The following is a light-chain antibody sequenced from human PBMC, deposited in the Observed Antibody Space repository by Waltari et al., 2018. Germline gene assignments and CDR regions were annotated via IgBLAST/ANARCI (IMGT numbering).Light chain of an antibody. CDR3: AAWDDRLSVV. Sequence: QSVLTQPPSASGTPGQRVTIYCSGSSSNTGSNYVSWYQQLPGTAPKLLIYMNKQRPSGVPDRFSGSKSGTSASLAISGLRSEDEADYYCAAWDDRLSVVFGGGTKLTVL. CDR1: SSNTGSNY. CDR2: MNK. V-gene: IGLV1-47*01. J-gene: IGLJ3*02.